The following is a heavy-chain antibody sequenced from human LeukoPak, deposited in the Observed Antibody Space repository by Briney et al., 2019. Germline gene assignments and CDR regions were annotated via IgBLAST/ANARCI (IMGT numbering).Heavy chain of an antibody. CDR3: ARGHEVLWFGELLHGPDDAFDI. CDR2: MNPNSGNT. V-gene: IGHV1-8*01. J-gene: IGHJ3*02. CDR1: GYTFTSYD. D-gene: IGHD3-10*01. Sequence: ASVKVSCKASGYTFTSYDINWVRQATGQGLEWMGWMNPNSGNTGYAQKFQGRVTMTRNTSISTAYMELSSLRSEDTAVYYCARGHEVLWFGELLHGPDDAFDIWGQGTTVTVSS.